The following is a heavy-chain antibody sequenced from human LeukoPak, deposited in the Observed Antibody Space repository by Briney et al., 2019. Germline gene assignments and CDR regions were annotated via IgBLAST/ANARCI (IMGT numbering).Heavy chain of an antibody. CDR2: ISYDGSNK. J-gene: IGHJ4*02. CDR3: VKDRTDDSGGFDY. V-gene: IGHV3-30*18. Sequence: GGSLRLSCAASGFTFSSYDMHWVRQAPGKGLEWVAVISYDGSNKYYADSVKGRFTISRDNSKNTLYLQMNSLRAEDTAVYYCVKDRTDDSGGFDYWGQGTLVTVSS. CDR1: GFTFSSYD. D-gene: IGHD3-22*01.